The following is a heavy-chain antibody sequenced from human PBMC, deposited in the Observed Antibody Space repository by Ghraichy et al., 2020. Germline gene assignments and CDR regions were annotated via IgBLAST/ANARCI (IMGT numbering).Heavy chain of an antibody. CDR2: ISGSGEKT. CDR1: GFTYSYA. D-gene: IGHD1-1*01. V-gene: IGHV3-23*01. CDR3: AKVGNTGYFFDL. Sequence: GESLNISCRDSGFTYSYAMCWVRQAPGKGLEWVSGISGSGEKTYYADSVKGRFAISRDNSKFTVDLQMNSLGAEDTAMYYCAKVGNTGYFFDLWGQGALVIVSS. J-gene: IGHJ4*02.